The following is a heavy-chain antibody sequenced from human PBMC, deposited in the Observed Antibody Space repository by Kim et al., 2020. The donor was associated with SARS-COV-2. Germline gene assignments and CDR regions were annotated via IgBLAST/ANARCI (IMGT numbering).Heavy chain of an antibody. Sequence: SETLSLTCAVYGGSFSGYYWSWIRQPPGKGLEWIGEINHSGSTNYNPSLKSRVTISVDTSKNQFSLKLSSVTAADTAVYYCARGPPEDIVVVVAATTDAFDIWGQGTMVTVSS. J-gene: IGHJ3*02. CDR1: GGSFSGYY. D-gene: IGHD2-15*01. V-gene: IGHV4-34*01. CDR2: INHSGST. CDR3: ARGPPEDIVVVVAATTDAFDI.